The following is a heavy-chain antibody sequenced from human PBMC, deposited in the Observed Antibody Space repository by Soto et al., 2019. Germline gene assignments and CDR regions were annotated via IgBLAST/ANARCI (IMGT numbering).Heavy chain of an antibody. CDR2: IDWDDDK. CDR3: ARNGATVVNAFDI. J-gene: IGHJ3*02. V-gene: IGHV2-70*04. CDR1: GFSLSTSGMR. D-gene: IGHD4-17*01. Sequence: GAGPPLANPTQTLTLPCTFSGFSLSTSGMRVSWIRQPPGKALEWLARIDWDDDKFYSTSLKTRLTISKDTSKNQVVLTMTNMDPVDTATYYCARNGATVVNAFDIWGQGTMVT.